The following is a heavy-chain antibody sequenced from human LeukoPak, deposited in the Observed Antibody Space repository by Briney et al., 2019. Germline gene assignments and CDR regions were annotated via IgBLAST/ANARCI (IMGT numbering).Heavy chain of an antibody. D-gene: IGHD6-13*01. CDR1: GFTFSSYA. CDR3: AKAVRGYSSSSDY. CDR2: GSGSGCST. V-gene: IGHV3-23*01. J-gene: IGHJ4*02. Sequence: QPGGSLRLSCAASGFTFSSYAMSWVRQAPGKGLEWVSVGSGSGCSTYYADSVKGRFTISRDNSKNTLYLQMNSLRAEDTAVYYCAKAVRGYSSSSDYWGQGTLVTVSS.